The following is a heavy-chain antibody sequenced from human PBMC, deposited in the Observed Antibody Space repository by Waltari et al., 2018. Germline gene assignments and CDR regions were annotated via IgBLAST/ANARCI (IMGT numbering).Heavy chain of an antibody. CDR2: INEDGGQK. CDR1: GFNFNTYW. D-gene: IGHD1-26*01. Sequence: VRLVESGGTLVRPGGSLRLTCAASGFNFNTYWMSWVRQAPGKGLEWVANINEDGGQKKYVDYVKGRFTISRDNTENSLYLQMNSLGGDDTAVYYCARGVGSGQGVVHWGQGTLITVSS. J-gene: IGHJ4*02. V-gene: IGHV3-7*01. CDR3: ARGVGSGQGVVH.